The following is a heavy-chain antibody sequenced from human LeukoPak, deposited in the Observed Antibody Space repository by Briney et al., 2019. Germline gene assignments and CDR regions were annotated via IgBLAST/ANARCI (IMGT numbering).Heavy chain of an antibody. Sequence: EASVKVSCKVSGYTLTELSMHWVRQAPGKGLEWMGGFDPEDGETIYAQKFQGRVTMTEDTSTDTAYMELSSLRSEDTAVYYCATGGTGTTRPIDYWGQGTLVTVSS. CDR1: GYTLTELS. J-gene: IGHJ4*02. CDR2: FDPEDGET. V-gene: IGHV1-24*01. CDR3: ATGGTGTTRPIDY. D-gene: IGHD1-1*01.